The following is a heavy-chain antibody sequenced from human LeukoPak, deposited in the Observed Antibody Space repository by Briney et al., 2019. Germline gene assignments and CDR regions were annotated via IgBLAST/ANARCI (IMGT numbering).Heavy chain of an antibody. J-gene: IGHJ5*02. CDR1: GYTFTSYD. D-gene: IGHD3-10*01. Sequence: ASVKVSCKASGYTFTSYDINWLRQATGQGLELMGWMNPNSGNTGYAQKFQGRVTMTRNTSISTAYMELSSLRSEDTAVYYCARLLWFGELYSGFDPWGQGTLVTVSS. CDR3: ARLLWFGELYSGFDP. V-gene: IGHV1-8*01. CDR2: MNPNSGNT.